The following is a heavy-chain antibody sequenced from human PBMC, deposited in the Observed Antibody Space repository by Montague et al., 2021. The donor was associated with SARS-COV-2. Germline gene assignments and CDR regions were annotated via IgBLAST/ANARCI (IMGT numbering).Heavy chain of an antibody. D-gene: IGHD3-10*01. V-gene: IGHV4-59*12. CDR3: ARARGSHYMSWFDS. CDR1: GGSISSYY. Sequence: SETLSLTCTVSGGSISSYYWSWIRQPPGKGLEWIGYIYYSGSTNYNPSLKSRVTISLDTSKNQFSLNLNSVTAADTAVYYCARARGSHYMSWFDSWGQGTLVIVSS. CDR2: IYYSGST. J-gene: IGHJ5*01.